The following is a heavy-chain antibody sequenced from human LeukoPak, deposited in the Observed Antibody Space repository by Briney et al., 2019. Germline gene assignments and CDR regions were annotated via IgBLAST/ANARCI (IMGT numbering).Heavy chain of an antibody. CDR2: IYYSGST. CDR3: ARHATELLWFGSYQGSYFDY. Sequence: SETLSLTCTVSGGSISSYYWSWIRQPPGKGLEWIGSIYYSGSTYFNPSLKSRVTISIDTSKNQFSLKLSSVTAADTAVYYCARHATELLWFGSYQGSYFDYWGQGTLVTVSS. D-gene: IGHD3-10*01. CDR1: GGSISSYY. J-gene: IGHJ4*02. V-gene: IGHV4-59*05.